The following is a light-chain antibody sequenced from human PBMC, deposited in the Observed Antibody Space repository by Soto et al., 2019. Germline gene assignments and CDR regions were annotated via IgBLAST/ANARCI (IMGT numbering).Light chain of an antibody. Sequence: IQMTQSPSTLSGSVADRVIITCRASQSISNHLNWYQQKPGKAPKLLIFAASSLQSGVPSRFSGSRSGPDFTLTISSLQPEDFATYYCQQSYSIPPTFGQGTKVDIK. CDR3: QQSYSIPPT. J-gene: IGKJ1*01. CDR2: AAS. CDR1: QSISNH. V-gene: IGKV1-39*01.